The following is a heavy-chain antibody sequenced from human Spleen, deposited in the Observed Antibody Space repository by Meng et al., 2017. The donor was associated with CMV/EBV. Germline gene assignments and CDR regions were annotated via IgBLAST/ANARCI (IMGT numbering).Heavy chain of an antibody. J-gene: IGHJ4*02. D-gene: IGHD6-19*01. CDR2: IYWDDDK. Sequence: TILKGSGPTQVNPTQTSHWTCTFSVFSLSTGGVGVGWIRQPPGKALEWLALIYWDDDKRYSPSLKSRLTITKDTSKNQVVLTMTNMDPVDTATYYCAHRPIAVAFDYWGQGTLVTVSS. V-gene: IGHV2-5*02. CDR1: VFSLSTGGVG. CDR3: AHRPIAVAFDY.